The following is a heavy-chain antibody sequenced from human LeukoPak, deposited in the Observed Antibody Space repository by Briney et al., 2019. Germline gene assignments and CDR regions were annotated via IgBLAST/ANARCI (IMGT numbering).Heavy chain of an antibody. CDR2: ISTYNGNT. CDR3: ARGGSGTYYP. V-gene: IGHV1-18*01. Sequence: GASVKVSCKASGGTFSSYAISWVRQAPGQGLEWMGWISTYNGNTNYAQNLQGRVTMTTDTSTTTAYMELRSLRSDDTAVYYCARGGSGTYYPWGQGTLVTVSS. CDR1: GGTFSSYA. D-gene: IGHD1-26*01. J-gene: IGHJ5*02.